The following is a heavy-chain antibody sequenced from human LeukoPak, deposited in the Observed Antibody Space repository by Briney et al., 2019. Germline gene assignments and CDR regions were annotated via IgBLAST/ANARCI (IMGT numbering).Heavy chain of an antibody. J-gene: IGHJ3*02. Sequence: SETLSLTCAVYGVSFSGYYWSWIRQPPGKGLEWIGEINHIGSTNYNPSLKSRVTISVDTSKNQFSLKLSSVTAADTAVYYCARAFRRAGRKQDYDILTGQTTTIWGQGTMVTVSS. CDR3: ARAFRRAGRKQDYDILTGQTTTI. D-gene: IGHD3-9*01. V-gene: IGHV4-34*01. CDR1: GVSFSGYY. CDR2: INHIGST.